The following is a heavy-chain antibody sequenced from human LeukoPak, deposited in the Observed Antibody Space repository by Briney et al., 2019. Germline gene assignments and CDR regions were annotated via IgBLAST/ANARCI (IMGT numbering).Heavy chain of an antibody. Sequence: SVQVSCKASGGTFSSYAISWVRQAPGQGLEWMGGIIPIFGTANYAQKFQGRVTITADESTSTAYMELSSLRSEDTAVYYCAREGVVVPAARHWGQGTLVTVSS. CDR2: IIPIFGTA. J-gene: IGHJ1*01. D-gene: IGHD2-2*01. CDR3: AREGVVVPAARH. V-gene: IGHV1-69*13. CDR1: GGTFSSYA.